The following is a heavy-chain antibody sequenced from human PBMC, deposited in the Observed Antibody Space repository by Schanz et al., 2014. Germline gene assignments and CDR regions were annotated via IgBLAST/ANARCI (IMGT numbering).Heavy chain of an antibody. CDR1: GSDFNSYS. CDR3: ASGVHVSSLQKGLQF. Sequence: EVRLVESGGGLVQPGGSLRLSCEASGSDFNSYSMNWVRQVPGKGLEWLSYIATSSSTRHYADSVKGRVTISRDNAKNSVSLQMRRLRVEDTAVYYCASGVHVSSLQKGLQFWGRGTLVIVSS. D-gene: IGHD3-10*01. V-gene: IGHV3-48*01. CDR2: IATSSSTR. J-gene: IGHJ1*01.